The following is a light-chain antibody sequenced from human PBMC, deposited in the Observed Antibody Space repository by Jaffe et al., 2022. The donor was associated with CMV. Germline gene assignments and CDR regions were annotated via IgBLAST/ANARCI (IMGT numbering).Light chain of an antibody. CDR3: CSYAGSGTWV. Sequence: QSALTQPASVSGSPGQSITISFTGTSSDVGSSNLVSWYQQHPGKAPKLMIYEVNKRPSGVSRRFSGSKSGNTASLTISGLQAEDEADYYCCSYAGSGTWVFGGGTKLTVL. CDR1: SSDVGSSNL. CDR2: EVN. V-gene: IGLV2-23*02. J-gene: IGLJ3*02.